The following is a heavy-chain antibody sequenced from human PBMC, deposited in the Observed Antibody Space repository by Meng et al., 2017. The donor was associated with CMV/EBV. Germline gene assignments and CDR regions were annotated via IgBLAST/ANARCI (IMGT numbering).Heavy chain of an antibody. CDR1: GFTFSSYE. V-gene: IGHV3-48*03. Sequence: GESLKISCAASGFTFSSYEMNWVRQAPGKGLEWVSYISSSGSTIYYADSVKGRFTISRDNAENSLYLQMNSLRAEDTAVYYCAREGEVTIFGVVIYYYYGMDVWGQGTTVTVSS. J-gene: IGHJ6*02. D-gene: IGHD3-3*01. CDR2: ISSSGSTI. CDR3: AREGEVTIFGVVIYYYYGMDV.